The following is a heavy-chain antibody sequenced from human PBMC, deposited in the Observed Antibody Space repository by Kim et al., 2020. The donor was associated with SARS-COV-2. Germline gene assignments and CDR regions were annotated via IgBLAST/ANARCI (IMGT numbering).Heavy chain of an antibody. V-gene: IGHV4-30-4*01. CDR3: ARDLPTSRFDP. CDR2: YYSGST. Sequence: YYSGSTYYNPSLKSRVTISVDTSKNQFSLKLSSVTAADTAVYYCARDLPTSRFDPWGQGTLVTVSS. J-gene: IGHJ5*02.